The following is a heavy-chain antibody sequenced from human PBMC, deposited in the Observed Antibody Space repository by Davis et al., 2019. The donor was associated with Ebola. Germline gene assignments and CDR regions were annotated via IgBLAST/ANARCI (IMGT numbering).Heavy chain of an antibody. V-gene: IGHV5-51*01. Sequence: GESLKISCYGSGYNFRDYWVVWVRQMPGQGLEWMWIIYPGDSDIRYSPSFQGQVTISVDRSISTAYLQWSSLKASDTAIYYCARLFKKVYTGLAPPGVWGQGTLVTVSS. CDR2: IYPGDSDI. CDR1: GYNFRDYW. D-gene: IGHD5-18*01. J-gene: IGHJ1*01. CDR3: ARLFKKVYTGLAPPGV.